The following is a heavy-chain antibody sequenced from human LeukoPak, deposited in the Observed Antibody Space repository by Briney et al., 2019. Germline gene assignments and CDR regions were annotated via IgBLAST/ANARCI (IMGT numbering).Heavy chain of an antibody. CDR2: INHSGST. CDR1: GGSFSGYY. D-gene: IGHD6-19*01. V-gene: IGHV4-34*01. CDR3: ARGGGSGWYVDY. J-gene: IGHJ4*02. Sequence: SETLSLTCAVYGGSFSGYYWSWIRQPPGKGLEWIGEINHSGSTNYNPSLKSRVTISVDTSKNQFSLKLSSVTAADTAVYYCARGGGSGWYVDYWGQGTLVTVSS.